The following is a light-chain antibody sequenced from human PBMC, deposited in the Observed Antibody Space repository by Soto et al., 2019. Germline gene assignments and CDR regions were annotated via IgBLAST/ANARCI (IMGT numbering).Light chain of an antibody. CDR1: QSVSSSY. V-gene: IGKV3-20*01. CDR2: GAS. J-gene: IGKJ1*01. CDR3: QQYGSSRWT. Sequence: EIVLTQSPGTLSLSPGERATLSCRASQSVSSSYLAWYQQNRGQAPRLLIYGASSRARGIPDRFGGSGSGTDFTLTISRLEPEDFAVYYCQQYGSSRWTFGQGTKVEIK.